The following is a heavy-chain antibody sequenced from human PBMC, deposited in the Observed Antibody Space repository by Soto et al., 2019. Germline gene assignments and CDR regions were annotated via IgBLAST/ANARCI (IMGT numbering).Heavy chain of an antibody. Sequence: GGSLRLSCAASGFPISSYAMSWVSKAPGKGLEWVSAISGSGGSTYYADSVKGRFTISRDNSKNTLYLQMNSLRAEDTAVYYCAKDITMIVVATFDYWGQGTLVTVSS. CDR2: ISGSGGST. CDR3: AKDITMIVVATFDY. D-gene: IGHD3-22*01. V-gene: IGHV3-23*01. J-gene: IGHJ4*02. CDR1: GFPISSYA.